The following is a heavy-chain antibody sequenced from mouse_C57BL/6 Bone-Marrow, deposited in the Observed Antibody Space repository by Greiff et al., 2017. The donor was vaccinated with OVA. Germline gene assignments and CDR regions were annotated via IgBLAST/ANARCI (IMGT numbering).Heavy chain of an antibody. D-gene: IGHD1-1*01. V-gene: IGHV1-26*01. CDR2: INPNNGGT. Sequence: QLQQSGPELVKPGASVKISCKASGYTFTDYYMNWVKQSHGKSLEWIGDINPNNGGTSYNQKFKGKATLTVDKSSSTADMERRSLTSEDSAVYYCARGAPYGKGFDYWGQGTTLTVSS. CDR1: GYTFTDYY. J-gene: IGHJ2*01. CDR3: ARGAPYGKGFDY.